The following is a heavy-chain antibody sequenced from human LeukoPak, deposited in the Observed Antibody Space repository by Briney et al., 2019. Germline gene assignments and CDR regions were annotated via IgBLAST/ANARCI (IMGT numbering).Heavy chain of an antibody. CDR2: IYYSGST. D-gene: IGHD6-13*01. J-gene: IGHJ5*02. CDR1: GGSISSSSYY. Sequence: SETLSLTCTVSGGSISSSSYYWSWIRQPPGKGLEWIGYIYYSGSTNYNPSLKSRVTISVDTSKNQFSLKLSSVTAADTAVYYCARDSGSSSWYSWFDPWGQGTLVTVSS. CDR3: ARDSGSSSWYSWFDP. V-gene: IGHV4-61*01.